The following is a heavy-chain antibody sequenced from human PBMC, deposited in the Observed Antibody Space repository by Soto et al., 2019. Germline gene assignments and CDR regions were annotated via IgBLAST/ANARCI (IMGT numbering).Heavy chain of an antibody. CDR3: ARVGPWVPYYYDSSPYTFENWFDP. CDR1: GGSIDSGAFS. CDR2: VTHSGTA. D-gene: IGHD3-22*01. Sequence: PSETLSLTCAVSGGSIDSGAFSLSWIRQPPGKGLEWIGYVTHSGTAYSIPSLNGRLTLSVDSSQTQFSLILNSVTAADTAVYYCARVGPWVPYYYDSSPYTFENWFDPWGQGTLVTVSS. J-gene: IGHJ5*02. V-gene: IGHV4-30-2*01.